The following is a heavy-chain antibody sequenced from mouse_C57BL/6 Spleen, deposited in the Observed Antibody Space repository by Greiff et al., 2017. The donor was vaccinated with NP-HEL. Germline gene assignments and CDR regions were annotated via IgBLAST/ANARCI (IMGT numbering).Heavy chain of an antibody. CDR2: IWRGGST. J-gene: IGHJ4*01. Sequence: VQLQESGPGLVQPSQSLSITCTVSGFSLTSYGVHWVRQSPGKGLEWLGVIWRGGSTDYNAAFMSRLSITKDNSKSQVFFKMNSLQADDTAIYYCAKIRNSNYGMDYWGQGTSVTVSS. CDR1: GFSLTSYG. V-gene: IGHV2-5*01. D-gene: IGHD2-5*01. CDR3: AKIRNSNYGMDY.